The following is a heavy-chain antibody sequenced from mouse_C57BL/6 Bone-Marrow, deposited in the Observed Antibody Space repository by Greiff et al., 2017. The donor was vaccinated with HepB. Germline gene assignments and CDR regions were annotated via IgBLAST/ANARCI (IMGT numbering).Heavy chain of an antibody. CDR1: GYTFTSYG. V-gene: IGHV1-81*01. Sequence: QVQLKESGAELARPGASVKLSCKASGYTFTSYGISWVKQRTGQGLEWIGEIYPRSGNTYYNEKFKGKATLTADKSSSTAYMELRSLTSEDSAVYFCARGDYGPWFAYWGQGTLVTVSA. CDR3: ARGDYGPWFAY. CDR2: IYPRSGNT. D-gene: IGHD2-4*01. J-gene: IGHJ3*01.